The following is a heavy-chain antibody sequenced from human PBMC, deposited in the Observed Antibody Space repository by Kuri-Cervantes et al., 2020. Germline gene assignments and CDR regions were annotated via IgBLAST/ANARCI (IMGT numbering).Heavy chain of an antibody. J-gene: IGHJ4*02. CDR1: GGSISSGGYY. CDR3: ARRGNSGWFQYFDY. CDR2: IYYSGST. Sequence: SETLSLTCTVSGGSISSGGYYWSWIRQHPGKGLEWIGYIYYSGSTYYNPSLKSRVTISVDTSKNQFSLKLSSVTAADTAVYYCARRGNSGWFQYFDYWGQGTLVTVSS. V-gene: IGHV4-31*03. D-gene: IGHD6-19*01.